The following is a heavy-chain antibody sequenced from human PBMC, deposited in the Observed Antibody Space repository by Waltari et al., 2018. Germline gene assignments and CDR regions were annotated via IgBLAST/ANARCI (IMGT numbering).Heavy chain of an antibody. D-gene: IGHD1-7*01. CDR1: GYTFIDYY. V-gene: IGHV1-2*02. J-gene: IGHJ4*02. CDR2: IIPNNVGT. CDR3: ARMGDDWNLGIDFDA. Sequence: QVQLVQSGAEVKKPGASVKVSCKASGYTFIDYYIHWVRQAPGQGLEWLGLIIPNNVGTNIEQRFHGRVTITRDTSIRTDYMELSRLGSDDTAVYYCARMGDDWNLGIDFDAWGQGTLVTVSS.